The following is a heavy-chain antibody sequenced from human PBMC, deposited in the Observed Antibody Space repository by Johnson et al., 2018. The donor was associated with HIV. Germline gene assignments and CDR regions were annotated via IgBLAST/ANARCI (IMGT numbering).Heavy chain of an antibody. CDR2: INQDGSEK. D-gene: IGHD2/OR15-2a*01. Sequence: VQLVESGGGLVQPGGSLRLSCAASGFTFTSYWMSWVRQAPGKGLEWVANINQDGSEKYFVDSVKGRVTIAGEKAKNSLFLQMNSLRAEDTAVYYCARDFFDSTTYPRRGQADAFDIWGQGTMVTVSS. CDR1: GFTFTSYW. J-gene: IGHJ3*02. CDR3: ARDFFDSTTYPRRGQADAFDI. V-gene: IGHV3-7*05.